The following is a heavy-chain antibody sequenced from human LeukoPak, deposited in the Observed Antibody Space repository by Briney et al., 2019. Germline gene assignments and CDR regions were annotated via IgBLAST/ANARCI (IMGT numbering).Heavy chain of an antibody. CDR3: ARDIGSTSGYYWNDAFDI. CDR2: INSDGSST. CDR1: GFTFSSYW. J-gene: IGHJ3*02. Sequence: GGSLRLSCAASGFTFSSYWMHWVRQAPGKGLVWVSRINSDGSSTSYADSVKGRFTISRDNAKNTLYLQMNSLRAEDTAVYYCARDIGSTSGYYWNDAFDIWGQGTMVTVSS. V-gene: IGHV3-74*01. D-gene: IGHD3-22*01.